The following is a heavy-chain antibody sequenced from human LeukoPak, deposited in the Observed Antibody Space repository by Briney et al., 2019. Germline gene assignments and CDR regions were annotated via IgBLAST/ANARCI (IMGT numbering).Heavy chain of an antibody. Sequence: ASVKVSCKASGYTFTSYGISWVRQAPGQGLEWMGWISAYNGNTNYAQKLQGRVTMTTDTSTSTAYMEQRSLRSDDTAVYYCARDSGYDILTGYYFNWFDPWGQGTLVTVSS. CDR3: ARDSGYDILTGYYFNWFDP. CDR1: GYTFTSYG. V-gene: IGHV1-18*01. J-gene: IGHJ5*02. CDR2: ISAYNGNT. D-gene: IGHD3-9*01.